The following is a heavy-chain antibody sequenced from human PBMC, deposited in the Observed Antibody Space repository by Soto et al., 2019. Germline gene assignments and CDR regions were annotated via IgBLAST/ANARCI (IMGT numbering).Heavy chain of an antibody. CDR3: ARGGNALSHPFDY. J-gene: IGHJ4*02. D-gene: IGHD5-12*01. CDR1: GYSFTSYW. CDR2: INPDDSDT. Sequence: EVQLVQSGAEVKKPGESLKISCKGSGYSFTSYWIAWVRQMPGKGLEWMGIINPDDSDTRYSPSFQGQVTVSVDKSITTAFLQWSSLRASDSAIYYCARGGNALSHPFDYWGQGTLVTVSS. V-gene: IGHV5-51*03.